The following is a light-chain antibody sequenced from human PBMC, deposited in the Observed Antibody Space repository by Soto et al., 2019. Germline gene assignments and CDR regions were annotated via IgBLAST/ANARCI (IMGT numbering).Light chain of an antibody. V-gene: IGLV7-46*01. Sequence: QAVVTQEPSLTVSPGGTVTLTCGSSTGAVTSNHHPYWFQQKAGQAPRTLIYDTSNKHSWTPARFSGSLLGDKAALTLSGAQPEDEAQYYCLLSYNAARVFGGGTKRTV. J-gene: IGLJ3*02. CDR3: LLSYNAARV. CDR1: TGAVTSNHH. CDR2: DTS.